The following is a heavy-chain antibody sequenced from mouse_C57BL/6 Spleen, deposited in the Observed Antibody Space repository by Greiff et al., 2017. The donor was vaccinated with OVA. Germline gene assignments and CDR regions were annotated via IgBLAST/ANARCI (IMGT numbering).Heavy chain of an antibody. CDR1: GYTFTSYW. J-gene: IGHJ4*01. V-gene: IGHV1-59*01. CDR2: IDPSDSYT. D-gene: IGHD1-1*01. CDR3: ARRGTTVVATNYAMDD. Sequence: VQLQQPGAELVRPGTSVKLSCKASGYTFTSYWMHWVKQRPGQGLEWIGVIDPSDSYTNYNQKFKGKATLTVDTSSSTAYMQLSSLTSEDSAVYYCARRGTTVVATNYAMDDWGQGTSVTVSS.